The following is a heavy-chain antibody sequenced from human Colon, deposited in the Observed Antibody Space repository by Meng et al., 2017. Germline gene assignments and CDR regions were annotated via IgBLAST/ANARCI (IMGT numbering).Heavy chain of an antibody. Sequence: EEQLVESGGDLVQPGGSLRLSCAASGFSFDSYAMNWVRQAPGKGLEWVSGMSADGVKTYYADSVKGRFTISRDNSKKILYLQMSRLRVEDTAVYYCAKEEGGLVGAASDLWGQGSLVTVSS. J-gene: IGHJ4*02. CDR3: AKEEGGLVGAASDL. V-gene: IGHV3-23*04. CDR2: MSADGVKT. CDR1: GFSFDSYA. D-gene: IGHD1-26*01.